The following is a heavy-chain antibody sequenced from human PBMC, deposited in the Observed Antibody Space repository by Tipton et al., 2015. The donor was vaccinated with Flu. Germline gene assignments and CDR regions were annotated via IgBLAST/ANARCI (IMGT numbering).Heavy chain of an antibody. CDR3: ARLSYYDVDLKNFYFDY. CDR2: IYYSGTT. V-gene: IGHV4-61*01. J-gene: IGHJ4*02. Sequence: TLSLTCTVSGGSVNSGFYYWSWIRRPPGKALQWIGYIYYSGTTNYNPSLKSRVTISADTSKSLFSLMLRSVTAADTAVYYCARLSYYDVDLKNFYFDYWGQGALVTVSS. D-gene: IGHD3-10*02. CDR1: GGSVNSGFYY.